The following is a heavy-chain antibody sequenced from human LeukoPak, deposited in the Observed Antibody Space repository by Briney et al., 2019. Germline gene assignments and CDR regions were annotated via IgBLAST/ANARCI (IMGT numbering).Heavy chain of an antibody. V-gene: IGHV4-34*01. Sequence: SETLSLTCAVYGVSFSGYYWSWIRQPPGKGLEWIGEINHSGSTNYNPSLKSRVTISVDTSKNQFSLKLSSVTAADTAVCYCARGGIRYFDWLRNGMDVWGQGTTVTVSS. J-gene: IGHJ6*02. CDR2: INHSGST. CDR3: ARGGIRYFDWLRNGMDV. CDR1: GVSFSGYY. D-gene: IGHD3-9*01.